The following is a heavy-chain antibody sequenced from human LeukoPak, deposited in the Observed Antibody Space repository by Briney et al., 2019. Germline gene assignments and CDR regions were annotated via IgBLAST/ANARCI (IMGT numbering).Heavy chain of an antibody. CDR1: GFTFSTYG. D-gene: IGHD2/OR15-2a*01. CDR3: ARQGRSYINPNRGWFDP. V-gene: IGHV3-33*01. CDR2: IWYDGGNK. Sequence: PGRSLRLSCAASGFTFSTYGMNWVRQAPGKGLEWVAVIWYDGGNKFYADSVKGRFTVSRDNSQNTLYLQMSSLRAEDTAVYYCARQGRSYINPNRGWFDPWGQGTLVIVSS. J-gene: IGHJ5*02.